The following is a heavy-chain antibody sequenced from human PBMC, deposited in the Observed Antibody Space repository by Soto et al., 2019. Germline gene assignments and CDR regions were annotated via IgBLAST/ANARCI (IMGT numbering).Heavy chain of an antibody. CDR3: AKDKSPYYYDSSGYPTRPYFDY. J-gene: IGHJ4*02. D-gene: IGHD3-22*01. Sequence: PGGSLRLSCAASGXTFSSYAMSXVRQAPXXXLXWXXAISGSGGSTYYADSVKGRFTISRDNSKNTLYLQMNSLRAEDTAVYYCAKDKSPYYYDSSGYPTRPYFDYWGQGTLVTVSS. V-gene: IGHV3-23*01. CDR1: GXTFSSYA. CDR2: ISGSGGST.